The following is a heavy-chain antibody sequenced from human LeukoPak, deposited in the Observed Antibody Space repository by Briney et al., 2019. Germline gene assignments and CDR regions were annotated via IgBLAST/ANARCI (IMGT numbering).Heavy chain of an antibody. V-gene: IGHV3-53*01. CDR2: IYSGDST. CDR3: ARSRDGYHHGLL. J-gene: IGHJ4*02. Sequence: TGGSLRLSCAASGFTVNSNSMSWVRQATGKGLECVAAIYSGDSTYYPDSVKGRFTISRDNSKNTLYLQMNSLRAEDTAVYYCARSRDGYHHGLLWGQGTLVTVSS. D-gene: IGHD5-24*01. CDR1: GFTVNSNS.